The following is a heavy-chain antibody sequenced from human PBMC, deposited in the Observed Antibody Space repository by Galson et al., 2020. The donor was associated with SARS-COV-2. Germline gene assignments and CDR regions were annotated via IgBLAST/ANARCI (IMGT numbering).Heavy chain of an antibody. J-gene: IGHJ4*02. V-gene: IGHV3-30-3*01. CDR3: ARDQSGSYYRDFDY. CDR2: ISYDGSNK. CDR1: GFTFSSYA. Sequence: GGSLRLSCAASGFTFSSYAMHWVRQAPGKGLEWVAVISYDGSNKYYADSVKGRFTISRDNSKNTLYLQMNSLRTEDTAVYYCARDQSGSYYRDFDYWGQGTLVTVSS. D-gene: IGHD1-26*01.